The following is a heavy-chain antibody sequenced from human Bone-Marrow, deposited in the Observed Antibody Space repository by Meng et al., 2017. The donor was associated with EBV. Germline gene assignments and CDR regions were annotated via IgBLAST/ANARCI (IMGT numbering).Heavy chain of an antibody. CDR2: IYYSGTT. V-gene: IGHV4-39*05. D-gene: IGHD2/OR15-2a*01. Sequence: HRRRREAGTGLLQPPATPSVTCAVSVGSISSSSYYWGWVRQPPGKGQVWIGSIYYSGTTSYNPSLKSRVTISVDTSKNQFSLKLSSVTAADTAVYDCAGERGTLHFDYWGQGTLVTVSS. CDR1: VGSISSSSYY. CDR3: AGERGTLHFDY. J-gene: IGHJ4*02.